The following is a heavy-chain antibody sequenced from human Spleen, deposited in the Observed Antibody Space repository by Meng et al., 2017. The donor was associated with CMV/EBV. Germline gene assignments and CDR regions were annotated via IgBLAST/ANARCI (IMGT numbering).Heavy chain of an antibody. Sequence: GLTVSCDAVAGVRRAAGKWLESVSEISSKGSSTDYADPVKSKLTIARDHSRNTQYLHRNSLRAEDTGLYFCAKYFGSYRWGFGCWGQWALVTVSS. V-gene: IGHV3-23*01. J-gene: IGHJ1*01. CDR3: AKYFGSYRWGFGC. CDR1: GLTVSCDA. CDR2: ISSKGSST. D-gene: IGHD1-26*01.